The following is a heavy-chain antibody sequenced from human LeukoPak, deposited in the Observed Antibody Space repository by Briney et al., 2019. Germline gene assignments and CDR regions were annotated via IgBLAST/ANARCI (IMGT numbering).Heavy chain of an antibody. D-gene: IGHD2-2*01. CDR1: GNYW. CDR3: VSFYETY. J-gene: IGHJ4*02. V-gene: IGHV3-74*01. CDR2: INGDGSWT. Sequence: AGGFLRLSCAASGNYWMHWVRQAPGKGLVWVSHINGDGSWTTYADSVKGRFTISKDNAKDTVYLQMNNLRAEDTAVYHCVSFYETYWGRGTLVTVSS.